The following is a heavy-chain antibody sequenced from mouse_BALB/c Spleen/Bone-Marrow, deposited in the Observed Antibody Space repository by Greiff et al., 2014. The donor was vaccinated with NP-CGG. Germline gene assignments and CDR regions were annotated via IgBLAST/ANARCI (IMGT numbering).Heavy chain of an antibody. Sequence: EVQVVESGSELVKPGASVKLSCAASGFNIKDTYMHWVKQRPEQGLEWIGRIDPANGDTKYDPKFQGKATITADTSSNTAYLQLSSLTSEDTAVYYCTRPSFYYGSSYWYFDVWGAGTRSPSPQ. CDR2: IDPANGDT. D-gene: IGHD1-1*01. V-gene: IGHV14-3*02. CDR3: TRPSFYYGSSYWYFDV. J-gene: IGHJ1*01. CDR1: GFNIKDTY.